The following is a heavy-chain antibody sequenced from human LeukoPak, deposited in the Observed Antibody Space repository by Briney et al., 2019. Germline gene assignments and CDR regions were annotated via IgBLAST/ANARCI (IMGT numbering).Heavy chain of an antibody. V-gene: IGHV3-73*01. J-gene: IGHJ4*02. CDR1: GFTFSGSA. D-gene: IGHD6-6*01. CDR2: IRSKANSYAT. Sequence: QPGGSLRFSCAASGFTFSGSAMHRVRQASGKGLEWVGRIRSKANSYATAYAASVKGRFTISRDDSKNTAYLQMNSLKTEDTAVYYCTRSGYSSSSEGIDYWGQGTLVTVSS. CDR3: TRSGYSSSSEGIDY.